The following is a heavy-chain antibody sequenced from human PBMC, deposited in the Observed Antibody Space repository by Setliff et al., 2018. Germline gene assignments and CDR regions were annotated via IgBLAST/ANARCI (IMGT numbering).Heavy chain of an antibody. CDR3: ARWTARAVDY. CDR1: GFTFSNHW. Sequence: PGGSLRLSCAASGFTFSNHWMTWVRQAPGKGLEWVANIKQDGSAKYYVDSVKGRFTVSRDNAKNSLYLQRSRLRAEDTAVYYCARWTARAVDYWGQGTLVTVSS. V-gene: IGHV3-7*03. CDR2: IKQDGSAK. D-gene: IGHD6-6*01. J-gene: IGHJ4*02.